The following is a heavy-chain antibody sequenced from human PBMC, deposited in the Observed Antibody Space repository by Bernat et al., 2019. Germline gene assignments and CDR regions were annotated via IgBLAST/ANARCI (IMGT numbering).Heavy chain of an antibody. J-gene: IGHJ6*02. D-gene: IGHD6-13*01. CDR2: IWYDGSNK. CDR3: ARERGAAGDYGMDV. Sequence: QVQLVESGGGVVQPGRSLRLSCAASGFTFSSYGMHWVRQAPGKGLEWVAVIWYDGSNKYYADSVKGRFTISRDYSKNTLYLQMNSLRAEDTAVYYCARERGAAGDYGMDVWGQGTTVTVSS. V-gene: IGHV3-33*01. CDR1: GFTFSSYG.